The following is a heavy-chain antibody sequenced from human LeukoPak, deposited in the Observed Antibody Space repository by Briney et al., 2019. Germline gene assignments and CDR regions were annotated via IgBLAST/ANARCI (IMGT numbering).Heavy chain of an antibody. Sequence: PGGSLRLSCAASGFTFSSYEMNWVRQAPGKGLEWIGEINQSGSINYNPSLGSRVTISVDMSKTQFSLKLNSVTAADTAVYYCARGLRRVTTTPFDYWGQGTLVTVSS. D-gene: IGHD4-17*01. CDR1: GFTFSSYE. J-gene: IGHJ4*02. CDR2: INQSGSI. V-gene: IGHV4-34*01. CDR3: ARGLRRVTTTPFDY.